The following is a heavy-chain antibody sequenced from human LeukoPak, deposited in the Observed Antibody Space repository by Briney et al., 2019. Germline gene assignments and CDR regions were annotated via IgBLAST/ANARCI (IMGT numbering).Heavy chain of an antibody. CDR1: GFTFSDYY. CDR2: ISSSGSTI. V-gene: IGHV3-11*04. D-gene: IGHD3-9*01. Sequence: GGSLRLSCAASGFTFSDYYMSWIRQAPGKGLKWVSYISSSGSTIYYADSVKGRFTISRDNAKNSLYLQMNSLRAEDTAVYYCARGSPYYDILTGYFWDWGQGTLVTVSS. J-gene: IGHJ4*02. CDR3: ARGSPYYDILTGYFWD.